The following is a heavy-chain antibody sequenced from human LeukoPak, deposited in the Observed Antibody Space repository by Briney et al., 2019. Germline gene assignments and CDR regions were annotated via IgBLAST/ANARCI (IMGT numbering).Heavy chain of an antibody. Sequence: GGSLRLSCAASGFTVSSYYMSWVRQAPGKGLEWVSIIDRGGSTYYAESVKGRFTISRDTSKNTLYLQMSSLRAEETAVCYCARDGPSMSIQLWGQGTLVTVSS. CDR1: GFTVSSYY. CDR2: IDRGGST. D-gene: IGHD6-6*01. V-gene: IGHV3-66*01. J-gene: IGHJ1*01. CDR3: ARDGPSMSIQL.